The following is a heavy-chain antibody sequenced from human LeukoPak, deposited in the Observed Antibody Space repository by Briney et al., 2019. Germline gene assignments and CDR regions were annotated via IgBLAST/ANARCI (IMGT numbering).Heavy chain of an antibody. J-gene: IGHJ4*02. V-gene: IGHV3-48*03. CDR3: ARDREYSDSGGYPVFDY. CDR2: LTSSSDI. CDR1: GFAFSSYG. Sequence: GGSLRLSCAASGFAFSSYGMNWVRQAPGKGLEWVSYLTSSSDIYYADSVKGRFTISRDNAKNSLYLQMNSLRAEDTAVYYCARDREYSDSGGYPVFDYWGQGTLVTVSS. D-gene: IGHD3-22*01.